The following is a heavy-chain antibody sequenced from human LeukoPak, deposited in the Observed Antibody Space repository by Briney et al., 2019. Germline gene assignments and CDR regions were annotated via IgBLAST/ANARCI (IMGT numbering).Heavy chain of an antibody. D-gene: IGHD5-18*01. CDR1: GFTFSSYS. CDR3: ARDRHTAMVYYYYYMDV. CDR2: VSTGSNYI. J-gene: IGHJ6*03. Sequence: GGSLRLSCTVSGFTFSSYSLNWVRQAPGKGLEWVSSVSTGSNYIYYADSVKGRFTISRDNDKNSLYLQMNSLRDEDTAVYYCARDRHTAMVYYYYYMDVWGTGTTVTVSS. V-gene: IGHV3-21*04.